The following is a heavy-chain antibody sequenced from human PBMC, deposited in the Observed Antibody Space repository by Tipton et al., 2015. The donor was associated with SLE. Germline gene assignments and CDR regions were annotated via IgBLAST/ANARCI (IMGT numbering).Heavy chain of an antibody. J-gene: IGHJ5*02. CDR2: IYHSGTT. CDR3: ARGHPHIVVVIGGGWFDP. CDR1: GYSINNGFY. V-gene: IGHV4-38-2*02. Sequence: TLSLTCTVSGYSINNGFYWGWIRQPPGKGLEWIGIIYHSGTTYYNPSLKSRVTISVDTSKNQFSLKLSSVTAADPAVYYCARGHPHIVVVIGGGWFDPWGQGTLVTVSS. D-gene: IGHD2-21*01.